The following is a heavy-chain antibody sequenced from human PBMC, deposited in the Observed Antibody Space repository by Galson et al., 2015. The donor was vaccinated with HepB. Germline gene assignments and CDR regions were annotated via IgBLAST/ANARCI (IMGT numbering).Heavy chain of an antibody. CDR2: IIPIFGTA. J-gene: IGHJ6*03. D-gene: IGHD2-2*01. V-gene: IGHV1-69*13. CDR3: ARGSVDAVVVPAAFVSSYMDV. CDR1: GGTFSSYA. Sequence: SVKVSCKASGGTFSSYAISWVRQAPGQGLEWMGGIIPIFGTANYAQKFQGRVTITADESTSTAYMELRSLRSEDTAVYYCARGSVDAVVVPAAFVSSYMDVCGKGTAVTASS.